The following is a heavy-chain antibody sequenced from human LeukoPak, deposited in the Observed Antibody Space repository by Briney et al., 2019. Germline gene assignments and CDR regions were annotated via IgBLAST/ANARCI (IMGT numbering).Heavy chain of an antibody. CDR2: IKQDGSEK. D-gene: IGHD3-10*01. J-gene: IGHJ5*02. CDR1: GFTFSNYW. Sequence: PGGSLRLSCAGSGFTFSNYWMSWVRQAPGKGLQWVANIKQDGSEKYYVESVKGRFTIFRDNAKNSLYLQMNSLRAEDTAIYYCTRERGSGSYHPFDPWGQGTLVTVSS. V-gene: IGHV3-7*01. CDR3: TRERGSGSYHPFDP.